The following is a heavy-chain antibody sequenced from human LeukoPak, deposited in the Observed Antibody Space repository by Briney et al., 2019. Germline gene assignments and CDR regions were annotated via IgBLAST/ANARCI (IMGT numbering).Heavy chain of an antibody. J-gene: IGHJ4*01. D-gene: IGHD2-8*02. CDR1: GYSISGAYY. CDR2: IHYTGST. V-gene: IGHV4-38-2*02. CDR3: ARGFWSRYYDY. Sequence: SETLSLTCTVSGYSISGAYYWGWMRLPPGKGLEWIGSIHYTGSTSYSPSLKSQVTISLDTSKNQFSLKLSSVTAADTAVYYCARGFWSRYYDYWGHGTLVTVSS.